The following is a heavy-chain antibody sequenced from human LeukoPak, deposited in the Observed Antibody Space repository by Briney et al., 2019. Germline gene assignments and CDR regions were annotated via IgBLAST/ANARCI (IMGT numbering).Heavy chain of an antibody. J-gene: IGHJ4*02. Sequence: PSETLSLTCTVSGGSISSGGYYWSWIRQHPGKGLEWIGYIYYSGSTYYNPSLKSRVTISVDTAKNQFSLKLSPVTAADTAVYYCAREMITMVRGVKNYFDYWGQGTLVTVSS. CDR3: AREMITMVRGVKNYFDY. CDR2: IYYSGST. CDR1: GGSISSGGYY. D-gene: IGHD3-10*01. V-gene: IGHV4-31*03.